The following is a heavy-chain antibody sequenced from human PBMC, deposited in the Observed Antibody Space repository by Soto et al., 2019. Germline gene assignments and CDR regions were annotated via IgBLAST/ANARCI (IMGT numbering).Heavy chain of an antibody. CDR3: AKSHTQGQWLAVYFDY. Sequence: ASVKVSCKASGYTFTSYDINWVRQATGQGLEWMGWMNPNSGNTGYAQKFQGRVTMTRNTSISTAYMELSSLRSEDTAVYYCAKSHTQGQWLAVYFDYWGQGTLVTVSS. CDR1: GYTFTSYD. J-gene: IGHJ4*02. D-gene: IGHD6-19*01. V-gene: IGHV1-8*01. CDR2: MNPNSGNT.